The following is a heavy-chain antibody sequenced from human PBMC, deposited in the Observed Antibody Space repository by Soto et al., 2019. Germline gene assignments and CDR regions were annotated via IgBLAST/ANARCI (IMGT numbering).Heavy chain of an antibody. CDR1: GFTFSNYW. J-gene: IGHJ4*02. Sequence: GGSLRLSCASSGFTFSNYWMSWVRQAPGKGLEWVANIKPDGSDKYYVDSVKGRFTISRDNAKNSLYLQMNSLRAEDTAVYYCARDRSGLGIDYWGQGTLVTVSS. D-gene: IGHD7-27*01. V-gene: IGHV3-7*05. CDR2: IKPDGSDK. CDR3: ARDRSGLGIDY.